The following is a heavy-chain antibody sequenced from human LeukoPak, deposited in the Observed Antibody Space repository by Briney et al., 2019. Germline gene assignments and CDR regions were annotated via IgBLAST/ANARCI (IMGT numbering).Heavy chain of an antibody. J-gene: IGHJ4*01. Sequence: GGSLRLSCVASGFTFTNAWMTWVRQSPGMGLEWVGRIKSNTNGGTSDYAAPVKGRFAISRDDSKNTLYLQMNGLKPEDTTMYYCTTHSVTVTGTYFWGQGALVIVSS. CDR3: TTHSVTVTGTYF. V-gene: IGHV3-15*07. D-gene: IGHD6-19*01. CDR2: IKSNTNGGTS. CDR1: GFTFTNAW.